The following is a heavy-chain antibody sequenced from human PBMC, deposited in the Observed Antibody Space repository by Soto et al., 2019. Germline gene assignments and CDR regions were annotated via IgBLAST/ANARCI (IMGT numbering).Heavy chain of an antibody. V-gene: IGHV3-64D*06. CDR2: INSNGGST. Sequence: AGSLRLSCSASGFTFSSYAMYWVRQAPGKGLEYVSAINSNGGSTYYADSVKGRFTISRDNSKNTLYLQMSSLRAEDTAVYYCVKAHGYDFDYWGQGTLVTVSS. D-gene: IGHD5-12*01. CDR3: VKAHGYDFDY. CDR1: GFTFSSYA. J-gene: IGHJ4*02.